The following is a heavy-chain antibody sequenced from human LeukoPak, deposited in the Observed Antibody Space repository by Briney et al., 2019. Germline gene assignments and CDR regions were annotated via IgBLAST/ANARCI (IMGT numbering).Heavy chain of an antibody. CDR2: IYSGGST. D-gene: IGHD1-26*01. CDR3: ARDSLSGSPDY. V-gene: IGHV3-53*01. CDR1: GFTFSSSA. Sequence: GGSLRLSCAASGFTFSSSAMSWDRQVPGKGLEWVSVIYSGGSTYYADSVKGRFTISRDNSKNTLYLQMNSLRAEDTAVYYCARDSLSGSPDYWGQGTLVTVSS. J-gene: IGHJ4*02.